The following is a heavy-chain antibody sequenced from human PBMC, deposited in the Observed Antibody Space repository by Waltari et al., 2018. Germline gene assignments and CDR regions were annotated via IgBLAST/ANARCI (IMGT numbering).Heavy chain of an antibody. J-gene: IGHJ6*03. CDR2: INPNRAGP. CDR3: ARGGVSYYDFWTGYYPYMDV. CDR1: GYSFTGYY. Sequence: QEQLVQSGAEVRKPGASVKVSCKATGYSFTGYYIHWVRQAPGQGLEGLGWINPNRAGPDYARKFQGRVTMTRDTSSHTVYMELSRLTSDDSAVYYCARGGVSYYDFWTGYYPYMDVWGKGTTVTISS. D-gene: IGHD3-3*01. V-gene: IGHV1-2*02.